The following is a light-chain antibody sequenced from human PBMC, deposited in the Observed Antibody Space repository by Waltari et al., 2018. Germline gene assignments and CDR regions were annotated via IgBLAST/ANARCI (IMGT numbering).Light chain of an antibody. V-gene: IGLV2-14*03. CDR1: SSDVGGYNP. Sequence: QSALTQPASVSGSPGQSITISCTGTSSDVGGYNPVSWYQQHPGKAPKLMIYDVSHRPSGVANRFSGSKSGNTASLTISGLQAEDGADYYCCSYTASSTLVLFGGGTKLTVL. CDR2: DVS. J-gene: IGLJ2*01. CDR3: CSYTASSTLVL.